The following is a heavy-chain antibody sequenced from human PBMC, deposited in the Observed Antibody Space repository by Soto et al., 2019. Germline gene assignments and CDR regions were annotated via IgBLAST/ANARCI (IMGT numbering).Heavy chain of an antibody. V-gene: IGHV3-48*01. CDR2: ISSSSSTI. D-gene: IGHD3-3*01. CDR1: GFTFSSYS. J-gene: IGHJ4*02. Sequence: GGSLRLSCAASGFTFSSYSMNWVRQAPGKGLEWVSYISSSSSTIYYADSVKGRFTISRDNAKNSLYLQMNSLRAEDTAVYYCARDPGDYDFWSGYYTGLLFDYWGQGTLVTVSS. CDR3: ARDPGDYDFWSGYYTGLLFDY.